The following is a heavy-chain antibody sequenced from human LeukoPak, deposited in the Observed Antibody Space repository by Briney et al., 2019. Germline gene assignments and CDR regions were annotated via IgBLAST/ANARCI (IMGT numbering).Heavy chain of an antibody. V-gene: IGHV3-23*01. J-gene: IGHJ4*02. CDR1: GFTFSSYT. Sequence: GGSLRLSCAASGFTFSSYTMSWVRQAPGKGLEWVSTITTSDGNTYYADSVKGRFTVSRDNTKNTLFLQMNSLRAEDTAVYYCAKDGGLWVSAHWGDSWGRGTLVTVSS. CDR2: ITTSDGNT. D-gene: IGHD7-27*01. CDR3: AKDGGLWVSAHWGDS.